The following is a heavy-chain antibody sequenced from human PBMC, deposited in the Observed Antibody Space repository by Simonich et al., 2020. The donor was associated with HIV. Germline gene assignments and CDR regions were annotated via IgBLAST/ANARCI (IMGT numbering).Heavy chain of an antibody. CDR1: GGSFSGYY. CDR2: IKHSGST. J-gene: IGHJ4*02. D-gene: IGHD4-17*01. CDR3: ARRHPTTVTTPYFDY. V-gene: IGHV4-34*01. Sequence: QVQLQQWGAGLLKPSETLSLTCAVYGGSFSGYYWSWIRQPPGKGLGWIGEIKHSGSTNYNPSLKSRVTISVDTSKNQFSLKLSSVTAADTAVYYCARRHPTTVTTPYFDYWGQGTLVTVSS.